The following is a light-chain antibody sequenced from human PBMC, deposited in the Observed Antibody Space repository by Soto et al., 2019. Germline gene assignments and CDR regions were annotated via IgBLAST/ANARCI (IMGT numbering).Light chain of an antibody. CDR3: LQHNTFPYT. J-gene: IGKJ2*01. CDR1: QGISNL. V-gene: IGKV1-17*01. CDR2: AAS. Sequence: DIQMTQSPSSLSASVGDRVTITCRASQGISNLLGWFQHKPGKAPKRLIYAASSLQGGVTSRFSGNGSGKEFTLTLTGLQPEDFADYYCLQHNTFPYTFGQGTKLEIK.